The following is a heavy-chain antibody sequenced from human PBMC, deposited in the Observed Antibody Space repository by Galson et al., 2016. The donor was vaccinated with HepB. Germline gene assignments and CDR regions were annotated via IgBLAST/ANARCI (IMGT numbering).Heavy chain of an antibody. Sequence: SLRLSCAASGFTFSHFAMHWVRQAPGKGLEWVTIISRDGTKTDYADSVKGRFTISRDNSRNTLFLQMNSLGPGDTAVYYCVKAQYTSIVQYLDSWGQGTLVTVS. D-gene: IGHD5-18*01. CDR2: ISRDGTKT. CDR1: GFTFSHFA. V-gene: IGHV3-30*18. J-gene: IGHJ5*02. CDR3: VKAQYTSIVQYLDS.